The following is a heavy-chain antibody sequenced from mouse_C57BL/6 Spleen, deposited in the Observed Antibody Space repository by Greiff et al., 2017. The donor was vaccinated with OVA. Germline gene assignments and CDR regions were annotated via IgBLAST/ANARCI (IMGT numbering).Heavy chain of an antibody. CDR3: ARHGAGTRGAYYFDY. V-gene: IGHV5-6*01. Sequence: EVQVVESGGDLVKPGGSLKLSCAASGFTFSSYGMSWVRQTPDKRLEWVATISSGGSYTYYPDSVKGRFTISRDNAKNTLYLQMSSLKSEDTAMYYCARHGAGTRGAYYFDYWGQGTTLTVSS. CDR2: ISSGGSYT. J-gene: IGHJ2*01. D-gene: IGHD4-1*01. CDR1: GFTFSSYG.